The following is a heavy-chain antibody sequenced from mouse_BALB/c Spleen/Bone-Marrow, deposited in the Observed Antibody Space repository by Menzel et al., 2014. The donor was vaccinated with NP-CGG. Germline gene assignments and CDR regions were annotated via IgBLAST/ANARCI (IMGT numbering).Heavy chain of an antibody. J-gene: IGHJ4*01. CDR2: IDPANGNT. Sequence: EVQLQQSGAELVKPGASVKLSCTASGFNIKDTYMHWAKQRPEQGLEWIGRIDPANGNTKYDPKFQGKATITADISSNTAYLQLSSLTSEDTAVYYCARERDYDYAYAMDYWGQGTSVTVSS. D-gene: IGHD2-4*01. V-gene: IGHV14-3*02. CDR1: GFNIKDTY. CDR3: ARERDYDYAYAMDY.